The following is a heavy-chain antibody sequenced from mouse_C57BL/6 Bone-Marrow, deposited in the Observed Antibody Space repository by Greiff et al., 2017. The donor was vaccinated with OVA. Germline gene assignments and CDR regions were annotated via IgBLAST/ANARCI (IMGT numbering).Heavy chain of an antibody. Sequence: QVQLQQPGAELVMPGASVKLSCKASGYTFTSYWMHWVKQRPGQGLEWIGEIDPSDSYTNYNQKFKGKSTLTVDKSSSTAYMQLSSLTSEDAAVYYCARGVYSNWFAYWGQGTLVTVSA. CDR2: IDPSDSYT. D-gene: IGHD2-5*01. CDR3: ARGVYSNWFAY. CDR1: GYTFTSYW. J-gene: IGHJ3*01. V-gene: IGHV1-69*01.